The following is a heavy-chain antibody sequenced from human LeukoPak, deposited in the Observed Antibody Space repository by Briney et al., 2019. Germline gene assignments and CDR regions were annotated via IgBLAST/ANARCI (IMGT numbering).Heavy chain of an antibody. V-gene: IGHV4-4*07. CDR2: IYTSVST. Sequence: SETLSLTCTVSGGSISSYYWSWIRQPAGKGLEWIGRIYTSVSTNYNPSLKSRVTMSVDTSKNQFSLKLSSVTAADTAVYYCARDVAGIAAAGRYYYYYMDVWGKGTTVTVSS. J-gene: IGHJ6*03. CDR3: ARDVAGIAAAGRYYYYYMDV. D-gene: IGHD6-13*01. CDR1: GGSISSYY.